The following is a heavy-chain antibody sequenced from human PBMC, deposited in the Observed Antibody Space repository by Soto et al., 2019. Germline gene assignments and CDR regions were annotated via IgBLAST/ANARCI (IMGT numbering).Heavy chain of an antibody. V-gene: IGHV3-9*01. D-gene: IGHD2-2*01. Sequence: EVQLVESGGGLVQPGRSLRLSCAASGFDFHDYAMHWVRQILGKGLEWVSGISWNGGSVGYADSVRGRFTISRDKSASSLFMQMNSLRPEDTALYFCAKDAGHCRTSDCYGVGAFDVWGHGTTLTVSS. CDR2: ISWNGGSV. J-gene: IGHJ3*01. CDR1: GFDFHDYA. CDR3: AKDAGHCRTSDCYGVGAFDV.